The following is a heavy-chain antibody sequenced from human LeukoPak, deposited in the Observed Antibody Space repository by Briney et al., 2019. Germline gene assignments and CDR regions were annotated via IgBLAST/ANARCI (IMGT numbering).Heavy chain of an antibody. J-gene: IGHJ3*01. CDR3: ARWKMELQRNAFDF. Sequence: GGSLRLSCAASGFTFRTYWMSWIRQAPGKGPEWVADINQDGSEEYYVQSVKGRFTASRDNAQNAVFLRMTNLRADDTAVYYCARWKMELQRNAFDFWGQGTVVTVSS. CDR2: INQDGSEE. D-gene: IGHD1-26*01. CDR1: GFTFRTYW. V-gene: IGHV3-7*01.